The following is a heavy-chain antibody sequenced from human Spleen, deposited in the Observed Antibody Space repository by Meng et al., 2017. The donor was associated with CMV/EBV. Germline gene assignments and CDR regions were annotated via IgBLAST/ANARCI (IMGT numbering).Heavy chain of an antibody. V-gene: IGHV3-23*01. D-gene: IGHD2-2*01. J-gene: IGHJ4*02. CDR1: GFTFSSCA. CDR2: ISGGGVST. CDR3: AKDLGSSTSRWDY. Sequence: AACGFTFSSCAMTWGRQAPGKGLEWVSTISGGGVSTYYADSVKGRFTISRDNSKNTLYLQMNSLRAEDTAVYYCAKDLGSSTSRWDYWGQGTLVTVSS.